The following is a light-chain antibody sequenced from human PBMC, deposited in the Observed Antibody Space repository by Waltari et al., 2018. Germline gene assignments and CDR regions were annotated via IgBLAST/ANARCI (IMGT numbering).Light chain of an antibody. Sequence: QSALTQPASVSGSPGQSLTISCTGTSREAGGYNYVSWYQQHPGKAPKLMIYDVSKRPSGVSNRFSGSKSGNTASLTISGLQAEDEADFYCSSYTSGSTSYVFGTGTKVTVL. CDR3: SSYTSGSTSYV. J-gene: IGLJ1*01. CDR1: SREAGGYNY. V-gene: IGLV2-14*01. CDR2: DVS.